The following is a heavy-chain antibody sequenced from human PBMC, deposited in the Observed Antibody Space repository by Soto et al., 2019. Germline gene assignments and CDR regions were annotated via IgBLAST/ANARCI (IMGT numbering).Heavy chain of an antibody. J-gene: IGHJ4*02. Sequence: QVQLVQSGAEVPKPGSSVKVSCKASGGPFSSYSINWVRQAPGQGLEWMGEISPIFGTANYAQKFQGRVTITADESTSTAYMELISLRSEDTAGYYCTRNGGRRSGGMGYWGQGTMVTVSS. CDR3: TRNGGRRSGGMGY. CDR2: ISPIFGTA. V-gene: IGHV1-69*01. D-gene: IGHD1-26*01. CDR1: GGPFSSYS.